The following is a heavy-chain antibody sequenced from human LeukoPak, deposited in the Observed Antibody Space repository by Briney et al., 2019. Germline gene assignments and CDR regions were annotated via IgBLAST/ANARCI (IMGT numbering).Heavy chain of an antibody. CDR2: IHANGDT. CDR3: AGYDHSNYLAY. V-gene: IGHV4-4*08. Sequence: PSETLSLTCTVSGVSISSNYWSWIRQPPGKGLEWNGLEWIGYIHANGDTNYNPPLNRRVTMSLDSSRRHLSLNLSSLTAADTAVYFCAGYDHSNYLAYWGQGILVTVSS. CDR1: GVSISSNY. J-gene: IGHJ4*02. D-gene: IGHD4-11*01.